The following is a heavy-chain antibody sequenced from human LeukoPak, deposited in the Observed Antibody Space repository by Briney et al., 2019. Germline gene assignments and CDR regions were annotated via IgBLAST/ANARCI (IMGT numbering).Heavy chain of an antibody. CDR1: GYTFTGYY. V-gene: IGHV1-2*02. Sequence: GASVKVSCKASGYTFTGYYMHWVRQAPGQGLEWMGWINPNSGGTNYAQKFQGRVTMTRDTSISTAYMELSRLRSDDTAVYYCARGYYDSSGYYYHFDYWGQGTLVTVSS. CDR2: INPNSGGT. J-gene: IGHJ4*02. CDR3: ARGYYDSSGYYYHFDY. D-gene: IGHD3-22*01.